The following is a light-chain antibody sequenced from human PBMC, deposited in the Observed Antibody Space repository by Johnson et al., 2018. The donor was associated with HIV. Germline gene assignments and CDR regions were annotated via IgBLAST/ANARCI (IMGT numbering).Light chain of an antibody. CDR3: GTWDGRLNPGGV. J-gene: IGLJ1*01. V-gene: IGLV1-51*02. CDR1: SSNIGNNY. CDR2: ENN. Sequence: QSVLTQPPSVSAAPGQKVTISCSGSSSNIGNNYVSWYQQLPGTAPKLLIYENNKRPSGIPDRFSGSKSGTSATLGITGLQTGDEADYYCGTWDGRLNPGGVIGTGTKVTVL.